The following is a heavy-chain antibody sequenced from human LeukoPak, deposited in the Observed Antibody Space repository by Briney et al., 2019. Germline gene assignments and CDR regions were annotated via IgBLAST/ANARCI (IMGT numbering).Heavy chain of an antibody. CDR3: ARGAGYYDTIDY. D-gene: IGHD3-22*01. CDR1: GGSISSYY. CDR2: IYYSGST. Sequence: SETLSLTCTVSGGSISSYYWSWIRQSPGKGLEWIGYIYYSGSTNYNPSLKSRVTISVDTSKNQFSLKLSSVTAADTAVYYCARGAGYYDTIDYWGQGTLVTVSS. V-gene: IGHV4-59*01. J-gene: IGHJ4*02.